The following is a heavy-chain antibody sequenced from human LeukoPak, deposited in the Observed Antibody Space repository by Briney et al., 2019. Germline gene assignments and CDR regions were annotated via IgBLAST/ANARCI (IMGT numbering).Heavy chain of an antibody. Sequence: PSETLSLTCTVSGGSISSYYWSWIRQPPGKGLEWIGYIYYSGSTNYNPSLKSRVTISVDTSKNQFSLKLSSVTAADTAVYYCARLLFYSSGWSFDYWGQGTLVTVSS. D-gene: IGHD6-19*01. J-gene: IGHJ4*02. CDR1: GGSISSYY. CDR2: IYYSGST. V-gene: IGHV4-59*08. CDR3: ARLLFYSSGWSFDY.